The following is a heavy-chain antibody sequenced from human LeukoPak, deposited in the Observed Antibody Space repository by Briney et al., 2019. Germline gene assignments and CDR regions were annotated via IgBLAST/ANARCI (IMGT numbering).Heavy chain of an antibody. CDR1: GFTVSSNY. CDR3: AREYSSYTRAFDI. V-gene: IGHV3-53*05. CDR2: IYSGGST. Sequence: GGSLSLSCAASGFTVSSNYMSWVRQAPGKGLEWVSVIYSGGSTYYADSVKGRFTISRDNSKNTLYLQMNSLRAEDTAVYYCAREYSSYTRAFDIWGQGTMVTVSS. J-gene: IGHJ3*02. D-gene: IGHD6-6*01.